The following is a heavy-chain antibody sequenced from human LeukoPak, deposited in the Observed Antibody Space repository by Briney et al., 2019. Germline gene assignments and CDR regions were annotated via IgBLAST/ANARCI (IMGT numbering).Heavy chain of an antibody. Sequence: GGSLRLSCEGTGFPFSSYVMSWVRQAPGKGLEWVANIKNDGAVKNYVDSVRGRFTISRDNAKNSLYLQMNSLRAEDTAVYYCAKDSYSKGDFWGQGVLVTVSS. CDR1: GFPFSSYV. J-gene: IGHJ4*02. CDR3: AKDSYSKGDF. D-gene: IGHD6-13*01. V-gene: IGHV3-7*01. CDR2: IKNDGAVK.